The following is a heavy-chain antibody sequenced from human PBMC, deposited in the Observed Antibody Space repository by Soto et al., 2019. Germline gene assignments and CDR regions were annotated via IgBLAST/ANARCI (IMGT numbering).Heavy chain of an antibody. Sequence: QVRLVQSAAEVKKPGASVTVSCKASGYPFSSYGITWVRQAPGQGLEWMGWTSAFYGNSPYSEKFQGRVTMTIDTSTNTAYMDLTSLKSDDTAVYYCARLVVAGSPLDYWGLGNLVTVSS. J-gene: IGHJ4*02. V-gene: IGHV1-18*04. CDR2: TSAFYGNS. CDR3: ARLVVAGSPLDY. CDR1: GYPFSSYG. D-gene: IGHD2-15*01.